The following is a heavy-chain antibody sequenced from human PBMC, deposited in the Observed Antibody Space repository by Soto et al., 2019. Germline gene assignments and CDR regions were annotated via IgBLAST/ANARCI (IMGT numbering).Heavy chain of an antibody. Sequence: PGGSLRLSCAASGFTFSSSDMHWVRQATGKGLEWVSGIGSAGDPYYAGSVKGRFTISRENAKNSLFLHMNNVRAEDTAVYFCAREGASTHMDYWGQGTLVTVSS. CDR2: IGSAGDP. J-gene: IGHJ4*02. V-gene: IGHV3-13*05. CDR3: AREGASTHMDY. CDR1: GFTFSSSD.